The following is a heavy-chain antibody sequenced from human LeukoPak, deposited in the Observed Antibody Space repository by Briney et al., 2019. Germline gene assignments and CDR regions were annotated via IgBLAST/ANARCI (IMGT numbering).Heavy chain of an antibody. CDR3: ARDSRRSGYYWDFDY. Sequence: VASVKVSCKASGYTFTGYYMSWVRQAPGQGLEWMGCINPNSGDTNYAQKFQGRVTMTRDTSISTAYMELSRLRSDDTAVYYCARDSRRSGYYWDFDYWGQGTLVSVSS. CDR1: GYTFTGYY. CDR2: INPNSGDT. J-gene: IGHJ4*02. V-gene: IGHV1-2*02. D-gene: IGHD3-22*01.